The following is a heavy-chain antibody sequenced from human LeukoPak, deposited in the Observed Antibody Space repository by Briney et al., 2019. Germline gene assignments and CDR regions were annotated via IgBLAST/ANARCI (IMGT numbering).Heavy chain of an antibody. CDR3: ARWRGAQSEFEY. CDR1: GFTFSAYW. CDR2: IKGDGSQK. Sequence: GGSLRLSCTASGFTFSAYWMTWVRQAPGKGLEFVANIKGDGSQKEYVDSVKGRFTISRDNAKNSLYLQMISLRAEDTAVYYCARWRGAQSEFEYWGQGTLATVSS. V-gene: IGHV3-7*01. J-gene: IGHJ4*02. D-gene: IGHD3-3*01.